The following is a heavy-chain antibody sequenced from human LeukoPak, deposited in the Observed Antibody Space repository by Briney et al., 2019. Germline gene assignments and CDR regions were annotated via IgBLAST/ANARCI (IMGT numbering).Heavy chain of an antibody. V-gene: IGHV3-23*01. J-gene: IGHJ4*02. Sequence: GGSLRLSCAAPGFTFSSYSMSWVRQAPGKGLQWVSVISDSGGITYYADSVQGRFAISRDNSKNTLYLQMNSLRAEDTAIYYCAKDPHSASEGIGYWGQGTLVTVSS. CDR2: ISDSGGIT. CDR1: GFTFSSYS. D-gene: IGHD4-11*01. CDR3: AKDPHSASEGIGY.